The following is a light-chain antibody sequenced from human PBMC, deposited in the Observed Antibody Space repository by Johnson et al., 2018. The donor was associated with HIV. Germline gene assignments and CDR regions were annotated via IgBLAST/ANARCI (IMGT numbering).Light chain of an antibody. J-gene: IGLJ1*01. CDR1: SSNIENYF. CDR2: EDN. V-gene: IGLV1-51*02. Sequence: QSVLTQPPSVSAAPGQRVNISCSGNSSNIENYFVSWYQQLPGAAPRLVIYEDNKRPSGIPDRFSGSKSGTSATLGITRLQTGDEADYYCGTWDSSLRTGFFGTGTKVTVL. CDR3: GTWDSSLRTGF.